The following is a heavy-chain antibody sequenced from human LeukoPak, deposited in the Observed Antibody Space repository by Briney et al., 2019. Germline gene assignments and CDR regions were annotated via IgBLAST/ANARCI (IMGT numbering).Heavy chain of an antibody. CDR3: ARVYSRGYSVFGPFDFDY. CDR2: INPKSGGT. J-gene: IGHJ4*02. V-gene: IGHV1-2*02. Sequence: ASVKVSCKASGYTFTGQYLHWVRQAPGQGLEWMGWINPKSGGTNFAQRFRGRVTMTRDTSISTSYMELSRLRSDDTAVYYCARVYSRGYSVFGPFDFDYWGQGTLVTVSS. D-gene: IGHD5/OR15-5a*01. CDR1: GYTFTGQY.